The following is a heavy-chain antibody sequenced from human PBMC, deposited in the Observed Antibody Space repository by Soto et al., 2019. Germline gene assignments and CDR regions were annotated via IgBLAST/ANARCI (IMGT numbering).Heavy chain of an antibody. CDR1: GFTFSSYG. J-gene: IGHJ3*02. CDR3: ARDGASSSSGEDAFDI. D-gene: IGHD6-19*01. V-gene: IGHV3-33*01. Sequence: QVQLVESGGGVVQPGRSLRLSCAASGFTFSSYGMHWVRQAPGKGLEWVAVICYDGSNKYYSASVKCRFTISRDNSKKTLYLQMNSLRAEETAVYYCARDGASSSSGEDAFDIWGQGTMVTVSS. CDR2: ICYDGSNK.